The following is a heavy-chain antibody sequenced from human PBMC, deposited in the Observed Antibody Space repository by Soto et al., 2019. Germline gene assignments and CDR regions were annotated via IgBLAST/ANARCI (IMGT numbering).Heavy chain of an antibody. Sequence: PGGSLRLSCAASGFTVSHDFITWVRQAPGKGLQWVSMIHSGTTPYYADSVKGRFTVSLDISKNTMYLQMNSLRAEDTAVYYCANRAYWGQGTLVTVSS. CDR1: GFTVSHDF. CDR3: ANRAY. V-gene: IGHV3-53*01. CDR2: IHSGTTP. J-gene: IGHJ4*02.